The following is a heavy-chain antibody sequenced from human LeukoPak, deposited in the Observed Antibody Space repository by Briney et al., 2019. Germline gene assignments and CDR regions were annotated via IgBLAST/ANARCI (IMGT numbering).Heavy chain of an antibody. CDR2: ISYDGSNK. CDR1: GFTFSSYG. Sequence: PGGSLRLSCAASGFTFSSYGMHWVRQAPGKGLEWVAVISYDGSNKYYADSVKGRFTISGDNSKNTLYLQMNSLRAEDTAVYYCAKEGHDSSGYSGYYGMDVWGQGTTVTVSS. D-gene: IGHD3-22*01. J-gene: IGHJ6*02. CDR3: AKEGHDSSGYSGYYGMDV. V-gene: IGHV3-30*18.